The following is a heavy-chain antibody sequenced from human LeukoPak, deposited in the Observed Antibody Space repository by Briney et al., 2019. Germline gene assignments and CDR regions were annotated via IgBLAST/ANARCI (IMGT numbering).Heavy chain of an antibody. Sequence: GGSLRLSCEASGFSFSDYGMHWVRQAPLRGLQWLARIWSDGSIQYYSDSIKGRFTISRDNSNNTVFLHMNGLRAEDSAVYFCARAQASGAYYKKEYYYFGLDVWGHGTAVTVSS. D-gene: IGHD3-10*01. CDR3: ARAQASGAYYKKEYYYFGLDV. J-gene: IGHJ6*02. CDR1: GFSFSDYG. V-gene: IGHV3-33*01. CDR2: IWSDGSIQ.